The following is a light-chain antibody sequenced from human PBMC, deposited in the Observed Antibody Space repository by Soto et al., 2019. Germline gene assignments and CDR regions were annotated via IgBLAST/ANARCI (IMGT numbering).Light chain of an antibody. V-gene: IGLV2-14*01. CDR3: SSYTTSSTLLYV. Sequence: QSALTQPASVSGSPGQSITISCTGTSSDVGGYNHVSWYQQHPGNAPKLIIYEVNNRPSGISNRFSGSKSGNTASLTISGLQAADEADYHCSSYTTSSTLLYVFGTGTKVTVL. CDR2: EVN. J-gene: IGLJ1*01. CDR1: SSDVGGYNH.